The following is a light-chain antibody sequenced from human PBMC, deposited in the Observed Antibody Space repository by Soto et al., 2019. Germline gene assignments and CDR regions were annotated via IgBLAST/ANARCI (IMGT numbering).Light chain of an antibody. Sequence: IQLTQSPSSLSASVGDRVTITCRASQDISSFLAWYQQKPGKAPKLLIFAASTLQSGVPSRFSGSGSGTDFTLPISSLQPEDFATYYCQQTESYPSTFGGGTKVEIK. CDR2: AAS. CDR3: QQTESYPST. V-gene: IGKV1-9*01. CDR1: QDISSF. J-gene: IGKJ4*01.